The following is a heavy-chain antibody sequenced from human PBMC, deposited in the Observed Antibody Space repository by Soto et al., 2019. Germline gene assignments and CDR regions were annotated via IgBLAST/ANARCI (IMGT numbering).Heavy chain of an antibody. CDR1: GGSISSGGYS. V-gene: IGHV4-30-2*01. Sequence: SETLSLTCAVSGGSISSGGYSWSWIRQPPGKGLEWIGYIYHSGSTYYNPSLKSRVTISVDRSKNQFSLKLSSVTAADTAVYYCARSSDGSGSYSFDYFDYWGQGTLVT. CDR2: IYHSGST. CDR3: ARSSDGSGSYSFDYFDY. J-gene: IGHJ4*02. D-gene: IGHD3-10*01.